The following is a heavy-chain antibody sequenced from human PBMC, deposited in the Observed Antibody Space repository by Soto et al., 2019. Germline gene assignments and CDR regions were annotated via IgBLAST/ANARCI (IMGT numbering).Heavy chain of an antibody. CDR3: ARTYYYCSGSYNAFDI. Sequence: GGSLSLSCAASGFTFSSYAMHWVRQAPGKGLEWVAVISYDGSNKYYADSVKVRFTITRDNSKNTLYLQMNSLRAEDTAVYCCARTYYYCSGSYNAFDIWGQGTMVTVSS. D-gene: IGHD3-10*01. CDR1: GFTFSSYA. J-gene: IGHJ3*02. V-gene: IGHV3-30*04. CDR2: ISYDGSNK.